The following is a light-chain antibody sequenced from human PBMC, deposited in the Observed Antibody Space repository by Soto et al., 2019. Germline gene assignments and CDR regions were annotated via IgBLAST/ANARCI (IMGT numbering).Light chain of an antibody. J-gene: IGLJ6*01. CDR3: KSYAGSNPYA. CDR1: KTEIGVYDF. Sequence: QFVLPQPPSASGYHGQSVTISCTGPKTEIGVYDFASWYQHLPGKASRLIIYEVVQRPSGVPVRFSASKPGNTPSRIVSGLRGADESDYYCKSYAGSNPYAFGSGTKV. V-gene: IGLV2-8*01. CDR2: EVV.